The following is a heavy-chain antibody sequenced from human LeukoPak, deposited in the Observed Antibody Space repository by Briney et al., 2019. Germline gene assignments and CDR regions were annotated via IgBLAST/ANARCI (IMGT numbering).Heavy chain of an antibody. V-gene: IGHV1-18*01. CDR1: GYTFTSYG. CDR2: ISAYNGNT. D-gene: IGHD6-13*01. CDR3: ARSVGRNSSSWYAYYYMDV. J-gene: IGHJ6*03. Sequence: GASVKVSCKASGYTFTSYGISWVRQAPGQGLEWMGWISAYNGNTNYAQKLQGRVTMTTDTSTSTAYMELRSLRSDDTAVYYCARSVGRNSSSWYAYYYMDVWGKGTTVTVSS.